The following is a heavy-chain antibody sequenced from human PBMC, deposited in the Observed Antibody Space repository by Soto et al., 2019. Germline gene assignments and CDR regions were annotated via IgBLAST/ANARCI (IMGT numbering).Heavy chain of an antibody. V-gene: IGHV3-33*01. CDR3: ARGKLLWFGELLSRALDY. J-gene: IGHJ4*02. Sequence: GGSLRLSCAASGFTFSSYGMHWVRQAPGKGLEWVAVIWYDGSNKYYADSVKGRFTISRDNSKNTLYLQMNSLRAEDTAVYYCARGKLLWFGELLSRALDYWGQGTLVTVSS. CDR2: IWYDGSNK. D-gene: IGHD3-10*01. CDR1: GFTFSSYG.